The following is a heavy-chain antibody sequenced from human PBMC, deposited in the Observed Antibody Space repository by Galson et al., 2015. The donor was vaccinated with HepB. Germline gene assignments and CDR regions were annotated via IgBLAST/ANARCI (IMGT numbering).Heavy chain of an antibody. CDR3: ARDKLVRTYSSGWSPFDY. CDR1: GFTFSSYS. V-gene: IGHV3-48*04. Sequence: SLRLSCAASGFTFSSYSMNWVRQAPGKGLEWVSYISSSSSTIYYADSVKGRFTISRDNAKNSLYLQMNSLRAEDTAVYYCARDKLVRTYSSGWSPFDYWGQGTLVTVSS. D-gene: IGHD6-19*01. CDR2: ISSSSSTI. J-gene: IGHJ4*02.